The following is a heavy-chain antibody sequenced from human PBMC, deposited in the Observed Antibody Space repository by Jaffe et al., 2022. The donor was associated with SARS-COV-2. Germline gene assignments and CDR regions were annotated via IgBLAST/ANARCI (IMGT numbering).Heavy chain of an antibody. V-gene: IGHV3-23*01. Sequence: EVQLLESGGGLVQPGGSLRLSCAASGFTFSSYAMSWVRQAPGKGLEWVSAISGSGGSTYYADSVKGRFTISRDNSKNTLYLQMNSLRAEDTAVYYCAKDGPTGYSYGYSIYFDYWGQGTLVTVSS. CDR3: AKDGPTGYSYGYSIYFDY. CDR1: GFTFSSYA. CDR2: ISGSGGST. J-gene: IGHJ4*02. D-gene: IGHD5-18*01.